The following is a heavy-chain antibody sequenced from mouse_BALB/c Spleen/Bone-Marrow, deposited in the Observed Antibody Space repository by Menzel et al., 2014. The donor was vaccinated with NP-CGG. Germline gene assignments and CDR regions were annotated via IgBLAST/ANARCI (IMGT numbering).Heavy chain of an antibody. CDR3: TRDGKGNYDYAMDY. Sequence: EVKLVESGVGLVKPRGSLKLSCAASGFTFSSYTMSWVRQTPEKRLEWVATISSGASYTYYPDSEKGRFTISRDNAKNSLYVKMSSLKSEDTAMYYCTRDGKGNYDYAMDYWCQGTSVTVSS. CDR2: ISSGASYT. CDR1: GFTFSSYT. V-gene: IGHV5-6-4*01. J-gene: IGHJ4*01. D-gene: IGHD2-1*01.